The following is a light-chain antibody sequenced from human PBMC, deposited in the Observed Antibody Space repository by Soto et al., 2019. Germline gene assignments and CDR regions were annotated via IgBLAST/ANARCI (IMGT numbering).Light chain of an antibody. CDR2: KAS. CDR3: HQYHTYLWT. V-gene: IGKV1-5*03. J-gene: IGKJ1*01. Sequence: DIQMSQSPSTLSASVGDRVTMTCLASQSISSWLAWYQQKPGKAPKLLIYKASTLRSGVPSRFSGSESGTEFTLTINGLQPDDFATYFCHQYHTYLWTFGQGTKVDIK. CDR1: QSISSW.